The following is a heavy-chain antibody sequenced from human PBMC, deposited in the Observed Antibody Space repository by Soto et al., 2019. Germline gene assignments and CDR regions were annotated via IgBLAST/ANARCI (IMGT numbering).Heavy chain of an antibody. D-gene: IGHD3-22*01. CDR3: ARDGYDSSGSDDY. Sequence: GGSLRLSCAASELTFSSYHMNWVRQAPGKGLEWVSYISSSSSTIYYADSVKGRFTISRDNAKNSLHLQMNSLRAEDTAVYYCARDGYDSSGSDDYWGQGTLVTVSS. CDR2: ISSSSSTI. V-gene: IGHV3-48*01. J-gene: IGHJ4*02. CDR1: ELTFSSYH.